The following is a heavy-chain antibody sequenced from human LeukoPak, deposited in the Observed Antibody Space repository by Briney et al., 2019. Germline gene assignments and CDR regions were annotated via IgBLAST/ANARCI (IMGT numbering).Heavy chain of an antibody. CDR2: IWYDGSNI. CDR3: ARKVGMEYYFDY. CDR1: GFTFSSYG. Sequence: GGSLRLSCAASGFTFSSYGMHWVRQAPGKGLEWVAVIWYDGSNIHYADSVKGRFTISRDNSKNTQYLQMNSLRAEDTAVYYCARKVGMEYYFDYWGQGTLVTVSS. J-gene: IGHJ4*02. D-gene: IGHD3-22*01. V-gene: IGHV3-33*08.